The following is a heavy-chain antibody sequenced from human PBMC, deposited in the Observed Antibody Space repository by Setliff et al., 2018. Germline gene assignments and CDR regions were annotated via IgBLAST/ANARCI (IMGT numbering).Heavy chain of an antibody. J-gene: IGHJ3*02. D-gene: IGHD2-2*01. CDR1: DDSITSYY. Sequence: LSLTCSVSDDSITSYYWSWIRQPPGKGLEWLGYVYYDGTTNYNPSLKSRVTISVDTSKNQFTLKVSSVTAADTAVYYCARDPPYCSSTSCRGAFDIWGQGTMVTVSS. V-gene: IGHV4-59*12. CDR3: ARDPPYCSSTSCRGAFDI. CDR2: VYYDGTT.